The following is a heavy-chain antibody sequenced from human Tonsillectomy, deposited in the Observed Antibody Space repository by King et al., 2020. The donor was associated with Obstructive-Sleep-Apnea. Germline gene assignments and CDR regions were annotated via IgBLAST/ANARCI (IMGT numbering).Heavy chain of an antibody. D-gene: IGHD3-16*02. CDR1: GFTFSNYA. V-gene: IGHV3-30*04. CDR2: ISYDSIDE. CDR3: ATAAYDYIWGSYRYTGGTEFVC. Sequence: VQLVESGGGVVQPGRSLRLSCAASGFTFSNYALHWVRQAPGKGLEWVAVISYDSIDEHYADSVKGRFTISRDNSKNRLYLQMNSVRAEDTAVYYCATAAYDYIWGSYRYTGGTEFVCWGQGTLVTVSS. J-gene: IGHJ4*02.